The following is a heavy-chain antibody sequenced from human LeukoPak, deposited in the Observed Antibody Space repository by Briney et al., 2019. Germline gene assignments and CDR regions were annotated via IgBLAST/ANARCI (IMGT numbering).Heavy chain of an antibody. D-gene: IGHD3-22*01. CDR1: GGSFSDYY. J-gene: IGHJ4*02. Sequence: PSETLSPTCAVYGGSFSDYYWSWIRQPPGKGLEWIGEINHSGTTVYSPSLKSRLTISLDTSKNQFSLKLTSVTAADTAVYYCARDFDTSGYYFHYWGQGTLVTVSS. CDR2: INHSGTT. V-gene: IGHV4-34*01. CDR3: ARDFDTSGYYFHY.